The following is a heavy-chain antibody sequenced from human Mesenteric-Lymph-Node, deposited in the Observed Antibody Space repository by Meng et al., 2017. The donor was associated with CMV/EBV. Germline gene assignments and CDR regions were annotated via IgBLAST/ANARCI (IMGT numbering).Heavy chain of an antibody. J-gene: IGHJ6*02. Sequence: ASVKVSCKASGYTFTGYYIHWVRQAPGQGLAWMGWVNPSSGGTNYTQKFQGRVTMTRDTSISTAYMELSSLRSEDTAVYYCASQRGFTIFGVAPPVFSGMDVWGQGTTVTVSS. D-gene: IGHD3-3*01. CDR1: GYTFTGYY. V-gene: IGHV1-2*02. CDR2: VNPSSGGT. CDR3: ASQRGFTIFGVAPPVFSGMDV.